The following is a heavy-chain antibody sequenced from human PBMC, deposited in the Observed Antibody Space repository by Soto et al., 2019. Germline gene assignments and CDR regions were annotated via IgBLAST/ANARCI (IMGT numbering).Heavy chain of an antibody. CDR1: GGSISSGGYY. CDR3: ARHGLWFGGSYYFDY. V-gene: IGHV4-31*03. CDR2: IYYSGRT. J-gene: IGHJ4*02. D-gene: IGHD3-10*01. Sequence: SETLSLTCTVSGGSISSGGYYWSWIRQYPGKGLEWIAYIYYSGRTYYNPSLKSRVTISLDTSKSQFSLKLSSVTAADTAVYYCARHGLWFGGSYYFDYWGQGTLVTVSS.